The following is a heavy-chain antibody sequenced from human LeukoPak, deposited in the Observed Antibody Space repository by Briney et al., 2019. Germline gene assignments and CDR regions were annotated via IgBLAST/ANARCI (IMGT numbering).Heavy chain of an antibody. CDR3: AREVGTGDYLHYYYYMDV. J-gene: IGHJ6*03. V-gene: IGHV3-48*03. CDR1: GFTFSSYE. CDR2: ISSSGSTI. Sequence: GGSMRLSCAASGFTFSSYEMNWVRQAPGKGLEWVSYISSSGSTIYYADSVKGRFTISRDNAKNSLYLQMNSLRVEDTAVYYCAREVGTGDYLHYYYYMDVWGKGTTVTVPS. D-gene: IGHD4-17*01.